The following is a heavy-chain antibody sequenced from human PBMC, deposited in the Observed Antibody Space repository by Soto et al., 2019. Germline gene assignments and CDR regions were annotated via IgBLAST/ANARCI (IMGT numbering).Heavy chain of an antibody. Sequence: SVKVSCKASGGTFSSYAISWVRQAPGQGLEWMGGIIPIFGTANYAQKFQGRVTITADESTSTAYMELSSLRSEDTAVYYCARDVNCSGGSCYSRWFDPWGQGTLVTVSS. CDR1: GGTFSSYA. J-gene: IGHJ5*02. V-gene: IGHV1-69*13. CDR3: ARDVNCSGGSCYSRWFDP. CDR2: IIPIFGTA. D-gene: IGHD2-15*01.